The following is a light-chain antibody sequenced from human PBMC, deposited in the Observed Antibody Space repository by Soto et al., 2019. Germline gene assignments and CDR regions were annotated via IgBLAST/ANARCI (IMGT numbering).Light chain of an antibody. CDR3: QQYNSYS. CDR2: DAS. CDR1: QSISSW. J-gene: IGKJ1*01. Sequence: DIQMTHSPSTLSASVGDRVTITCRASQSISSWLAWYQQKPGKAPKLLIYDASSLESGVPSRFSGSGSGTEFTLTISSLQPDDFATYYCQQYNSYSFGQGTKVDI. V-gene: IGKV1-5*01.